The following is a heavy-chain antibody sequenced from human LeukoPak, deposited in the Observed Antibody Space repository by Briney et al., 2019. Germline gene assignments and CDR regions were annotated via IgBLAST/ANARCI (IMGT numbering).Heavy chain of an antibody. J-gene: IGHJ3*02. Sequence: ASVKVSCRASGYTFTNFDINWVRQATGQGLEWMAWMNPNNGNTGNAQKFQGRVTITWDSSISTAYMELRSLRSDDTAVYYCARGETYGDYVDAFDIWGQGTMVTVSS. CDR1: GYTFTNFD. V-gene: IGHV1-8*03. CDR3: ARGETYGDYVDAFDI. CDR2: MNPNNGNT. D-gene: IGHD4-17*01.